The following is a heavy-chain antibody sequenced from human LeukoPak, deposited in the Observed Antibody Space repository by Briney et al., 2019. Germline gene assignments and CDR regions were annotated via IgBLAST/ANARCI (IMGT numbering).Heavy chain of an antibody. CDR3: GCRGLWFGDIDY. V-gene: IGHV4-30-4*01. J-gene: IGHJ4*02. CDR1: GGSISSGDYY. D-gene: IGHD3-10*01. Sequence: SETLSLTCTVSGGSISSGDYYWSWLRQPPGKGLEWIGYIYYSGSTYYNPSLKSRVTISVDTSKNQFSVKLSSVTAADTAVYYCGCRGLWFGDIDYWGQGQLVTVSS. CDR2: IYYSGST.